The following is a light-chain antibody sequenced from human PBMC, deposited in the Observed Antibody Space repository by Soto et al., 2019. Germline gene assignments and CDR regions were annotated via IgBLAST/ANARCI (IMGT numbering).Light chain of an antibody. J-gene: IGLJ2*01. CDR1: SSDVGGYSY. V-gene: IGLV2-14*01. Sequence: QSALTQPASVSGSPRQSITIPCTGTSSDVGGYSYVSWYQQHPGKAPKLMIYDVSNRPSGVSNRFSGSKSGNTASLTISGLQAEDEADYYCSSYTSSSTLVFGGGTKLTVL. CDR2: DVS. CDR3: SSYTSSSTLV.